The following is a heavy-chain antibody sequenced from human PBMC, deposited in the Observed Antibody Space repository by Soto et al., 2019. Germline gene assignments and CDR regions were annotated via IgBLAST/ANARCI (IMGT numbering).Heavy chain of an antibody. Sequence: GGSLRLSCAASGFTFNSFAMSWVRQAPGRGLEWVSTITGRGGSTYYADSVKGRFTISRDNSKNTLYLQMSSLRAEDTAVCYCSRVESGSHDYWGQGVLVTVSS. CDR3: SRVESGSHDY. CDR2: ITGRGGST. CDR1: GFTFNSFA. J-gene: IGHJ4*02. V-gene: IGHV3-23*01. D-gene: IGHD1-26*01.